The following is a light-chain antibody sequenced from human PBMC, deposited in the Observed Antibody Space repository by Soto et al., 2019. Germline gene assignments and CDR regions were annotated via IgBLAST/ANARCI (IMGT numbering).Light chain of an antibody. J-gene: IGKJ5*01. V-gene: IGKV3-20*01. CDR2: GAS. CDR3: QQYNNWPTYT. Sequence: EIVLTQSPGTLSLSPGERATLSCRASQTFTTSSLAWYQQKPGQAPRLLISGASSRATGSPDRFSGSGSGTEFTLTISSLQSEDFAVYYCQQYNNWPTYTFGQGTRLEIK. CDR1: QTFTTSS.